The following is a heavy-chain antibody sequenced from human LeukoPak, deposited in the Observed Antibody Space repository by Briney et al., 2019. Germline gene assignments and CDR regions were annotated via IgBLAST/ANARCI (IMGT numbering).Heavy chain of an antibody. D-gene: IGHD3-22*01. V-gene: IGHV4-59*08. Sequence: SETLSLTCTVSGGSISSYYWSWIRQPPGKGLEWIGYIYYSGSTNYNPSLKSRVTISVDMSKNQFSLKLSSVTAADTAVYYCARRTYYYDSSGYHTRGYYFDYWGQGTLVTVSS. CDR3: ARRTYYYDSSGYHTRGYYFDY. J-gene: IGHJ4*02. CDR2: IYYSGST. CDR1: GGSISSYY.